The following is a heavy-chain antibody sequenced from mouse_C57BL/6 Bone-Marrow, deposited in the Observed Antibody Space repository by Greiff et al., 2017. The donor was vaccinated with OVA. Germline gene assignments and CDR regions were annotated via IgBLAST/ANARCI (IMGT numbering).Heavy chain of an antibody. D-gene: IGHD1-1*01. J-gene: IGHJ2*01. Sequence: EVKLMESGGGLVQPGGSLKLSCAASGFTFSDSYMSWFRQTPEKRLGWVAYISNGGGSTYYPDTVTGRFTISRDNAKNTLYLQMSRLKSEDTAMYYCARRVYYGYFDYWGQGTTLTVSS. CDR3: ARRVYYGYFDY. CDR1: GFTFSDSY. CDR2: ISNGGGST. V-gene: IGHV5-12*01.